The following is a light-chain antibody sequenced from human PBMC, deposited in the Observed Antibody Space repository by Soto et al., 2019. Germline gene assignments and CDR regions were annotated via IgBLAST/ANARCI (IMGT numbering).Light chain of an antibody. Sequence: EIVLTQSPDTLSLSPGERGTLSCRASQTVSSSYLAWYQQKPGQTPRLLIYGASSRATGIPDRFSGSGSGTDFTLTISRLEPEDFAVYYCQQYGSSPFTFGPGTKVDIK. CDR1: QTVSSSY. CDR2: GAS. V-gene: IGKV3-20*01. CDR3: QQYGSSPFT. J-gene: IGKJ3*01.